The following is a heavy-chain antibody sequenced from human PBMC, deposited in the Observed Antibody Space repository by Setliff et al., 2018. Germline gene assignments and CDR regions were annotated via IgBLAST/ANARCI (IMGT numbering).Heavy chain of an antibody. Sequence: GGSLRLSCVASGFTFSNHWMHWVRQAPGKGLVWVSRVNGDGSSTVYADSVKGRFTISRDKAENTLYLQMNSLRAEDTAVYYCASQYSVGWPPVDNWGQGTLVTVSS. V-gene: IGHV3-74*01. CDR1: GFTFSNHW. CDR2: VNGDGSST. D-gene: IGHD1-26*01. J-gene: IGHJ4*02. CDR3: ASQYSVGWPPVDN.